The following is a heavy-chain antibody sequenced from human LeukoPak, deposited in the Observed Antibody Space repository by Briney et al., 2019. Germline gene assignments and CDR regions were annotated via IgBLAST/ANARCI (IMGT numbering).Heavy chain of an antibody. V-gene: IGHV3-23*01. CDR3: ARRSIVVLPAAMIRGHDAFDI. J-gene: IGHJ3*02. Sequence: GGSLRLPCGASGFTFSSYAMCGVRQAPGKGLEWVSAISGSGGSTYYADSVKGRFTISRDNSKNTLYLQMNSLRAEDTAVYYCARRSIVVLPAAMIRGHDAFDIWGQGTMVTVSS. D-gene: IGHD2-2*01. CDR2: ISGSGGST. CDR1: GFTFSSYA.